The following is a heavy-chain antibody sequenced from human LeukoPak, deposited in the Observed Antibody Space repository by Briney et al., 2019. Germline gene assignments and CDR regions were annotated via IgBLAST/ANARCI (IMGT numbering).Heavy chain of an antibody. CDR3: ARVNINNWHSCDY. Sequence: SETLYLTCAVSGGSISSNNWWGWVRQPPGKGLEWIGEIYHSGSPNYNPSLKSRVTISVDKSRNHFSLNLSSVTAADTAVYYCARVNINNWHSCDYWGQGTLVTVSS. D-gene: IGHD1-1*01. CDR2: IYHSGSP. V-gene: IGHV4-4*02. J-gene: IGHJ4*02. CDR1: GGSISSNNW.